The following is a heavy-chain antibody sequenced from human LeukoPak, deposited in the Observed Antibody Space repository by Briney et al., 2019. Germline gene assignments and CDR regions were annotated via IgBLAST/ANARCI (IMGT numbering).Heavy chain of an antibody. J-gene: IGHJ6*03. V-gene: IGHV4-34*01. CDR1: GGSFSGYY. CDR2: INHSGST. D-gene: IGHD3-22*01. CDR3: ARGRITMIVVDYYMDV. Sequence: PSETLSLTCAVYGGSFSGYYWSWIRQPPGKGLEWIGEINHSGSTNYNPSLKSRVTISVDTSKNQFSLKLSSVTAADTAVYYCARGRITMIVVDYYMDVWGKGTTVTVSS.